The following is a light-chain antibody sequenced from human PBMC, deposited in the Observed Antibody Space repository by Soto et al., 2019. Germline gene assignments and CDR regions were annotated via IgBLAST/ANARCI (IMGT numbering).Light chain of an antibody. CDR1: SGDVGDFNY. J-gene: IGLJ1*01. CDR2: EVI. V-gene: IGLV2-14*01. Sequence: QSALTQPASVSGSPGQSITISCTATSGDVGDFNYVTWYQQHPGKAPKLMIYEVINRPSGVSNRFSGSKSGNTASLTISGLQADDEADYYCTSYTVSSTVVFGTGTKLTVL. CDR3: TSYTVSSTVV.